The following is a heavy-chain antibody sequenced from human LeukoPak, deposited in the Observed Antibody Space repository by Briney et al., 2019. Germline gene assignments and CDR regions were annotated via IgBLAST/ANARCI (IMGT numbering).Heavy chain of an antibody. J-gene: IGHJ4*02. CDR1: GGSISIGGYS. V-gene: IGHV4-30-2*01. CDR2: IYHSGST. CDR3: ARGTQLWLQVDY. Sequence: PSETLSLTCAVSGGSISIGGYSWSWIRQPPGKGLEWIGYIYHSGSTYYNPSLKSRVTISVDRSKNQFSLKLSSVTAADTAVYYCARGTQLWLQVDYWGQGTLVTVSS. D-gene: IGHD5-18*01.